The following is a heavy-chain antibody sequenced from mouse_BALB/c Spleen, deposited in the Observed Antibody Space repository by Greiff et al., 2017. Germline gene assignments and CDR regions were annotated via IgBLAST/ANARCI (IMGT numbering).Heavy chain of an antibody. D-gene: IGHD1-2*01. J-gene: IGHJ4*01. V-gene: IGHV14-3*02. Sequence: VQLQQSGAELVKPGASVKLSCTASGFNIKDTYMHWVKQRPEQGLEWIGRIDPANGNTKYDPKFQGKATITADTSSNTAYLQLSSLTSEDTAVYYCALHYYGYYAMDDWGQGTSVTVSS. CDR1: GFNIKDTY. CDR2: IDPANGNT. CDR3: ALHYYGYYAMDD.